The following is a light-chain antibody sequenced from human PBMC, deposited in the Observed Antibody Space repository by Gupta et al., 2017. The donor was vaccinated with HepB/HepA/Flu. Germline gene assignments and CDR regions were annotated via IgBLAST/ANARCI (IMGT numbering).Light chain of an antibody. CDR3: ASYTTSSTWV. Sequence: QSAPTQPASVSGSPGQSITISCTGTSSDVGGYNYVSWYQQHPGKVPKLIIYDVSNRPSGVSDRFSGSKSGNTASLTISGLQAEDEADYYCASYTTSSTWVFGGGTKLTVL. J-gene: IGLJ3*02. V-gene: IGLV2-14*03. CDR1: SSDVGGYNY. CDR2: DVS.